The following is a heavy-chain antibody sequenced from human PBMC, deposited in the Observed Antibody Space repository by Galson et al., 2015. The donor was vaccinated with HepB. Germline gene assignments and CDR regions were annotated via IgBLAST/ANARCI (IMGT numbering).Heavy chain of an antibody. V-gene: IGHV1-18*01. Sequence: GQGLEWMGWISAHNGNTVYAQRLQGRVTMTTDTLTSTAYVELRSLRSDDAAIYYCARSYYDSSSYYPDDAFDLWGQGTMVAVSS. CDR3: ARSYYDSSSYYPDDAFDL. D-gene: IGHD3-22*01. J-gene: IGHJ3*01. CDR2: ISAHNGNT.